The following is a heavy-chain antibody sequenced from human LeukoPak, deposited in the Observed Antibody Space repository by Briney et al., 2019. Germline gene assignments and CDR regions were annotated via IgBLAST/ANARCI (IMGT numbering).Heavy chain of an antibody. Sequence: GRSLRLSCAASGFTFSSYGMHWVRQAPGKGLEWVAVISYDGSNTYYVDSVKGRFTISRDNSKNTLSLQMNSLRGEDTAVYYCAKDPSSGWYEAQFAFWGQEPWSPSPQ. D-gene: IGHD6-19*01. CDR1: GFTFSSYG. J-gene: IGHJ4*01. V-gene: IGHV3-30*18. CDR2: ISYDGSNT. CDR3: AKDPSSGWYEAQFAF.